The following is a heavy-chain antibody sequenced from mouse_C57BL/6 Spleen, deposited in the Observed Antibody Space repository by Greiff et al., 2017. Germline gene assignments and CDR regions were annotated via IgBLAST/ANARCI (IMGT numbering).Heavy chain of an antibody. Sequence: DVKLQESGPGLVKPSQSLSLTCSVTGYSITSGYYWNWIRQFPGNKLEWMGYISYDGSNNYNPSLKNRISNTSDTSKNQSFLKLNTGTTEDTATYYCAGNGNYDASNYYAMDDWGQGTSVTVSS. CDR1: GYSITSGYY. CDR3: AGNGNYDASNYYAMDD. V-gene: IGHV3-6*01. D-gene: IGHD1-1*01. J-gene: IGHJ4*01. CDR2: ISYDGSN.